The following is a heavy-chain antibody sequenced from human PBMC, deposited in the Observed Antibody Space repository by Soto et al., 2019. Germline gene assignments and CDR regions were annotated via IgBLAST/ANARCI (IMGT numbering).Heavy chain of an antibody. V-gene: IGHV3-21*01. CDR1: GFTFSSYS. Sequence: GGSLRRSCAASGFTFSSYSMNWVRQAPGKGLEWVSSISSSSSYIYYADSVKGRFTISRDNAKNSLYLQMNSLRAEDTAVYYCARTDYGDYGAGYYYYGMDVWGQGTTVTVSS. CDR3: ARTDYGDYGAGYYYYGMDV. D-gene: IGHD4-17*01. J-gene: IGHJ6*02. CDR2: ISSSSSYI.